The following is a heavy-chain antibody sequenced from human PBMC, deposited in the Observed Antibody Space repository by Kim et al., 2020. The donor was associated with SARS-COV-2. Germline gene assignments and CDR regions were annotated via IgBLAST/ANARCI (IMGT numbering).Heavy chain of an antibody. D-gene: IGHD6-13*01. CDR2: IYSGGST. CDR3: ARDKSVAAAGGGYYYYGMDV. V-gene: IGHV3-66*01. J-gene: IGHJ6*02. CDR1: GFTVSSNY. Sequence: GGSLRLSCAASGFTVSSNYMSWVRQAPGKGLEWVSVIYSGGSTYYADSVKGRFTISRDNSKNTLYLQMNSLRAEDTAVYYCARDKSVAAAGGGYYYYGMDVWGQGTTVTVSS.